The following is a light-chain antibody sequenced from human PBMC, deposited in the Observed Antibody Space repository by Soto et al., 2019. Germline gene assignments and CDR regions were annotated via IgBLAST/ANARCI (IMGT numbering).Light chain of an antibody. J-gene: IGLJ1*01. V-gene: IGLV2-14*01. CDR2: EVS. CDR1: SSDICAYNY. Sequence: QSLLTQPASVSGSPGQSITISCTGSSSDICAYNYFSWFQQYPGKAPKLIISEVSNRPSGFYNRFSGSKSVTAASLTISGLQTEDEADYLCVSITTDXTHVVGPGTKVXV. CDR3: VSITTDXTHV.